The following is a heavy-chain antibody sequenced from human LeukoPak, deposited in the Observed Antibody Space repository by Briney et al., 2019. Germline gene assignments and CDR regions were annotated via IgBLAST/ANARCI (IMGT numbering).Heavy chain of an antibody. D-gene: IGHD3-10*01. CDR2: ISGSGGST. CDR1: GFTFSSYA. V-gene: IGHV3-23*01. J-gene: IGHJ4*02. Sequence: GGSLRLSCAASGFTFSSYAMSWVRQAPGKGLEWVSAISGSGGSTYYADSVKGRFTISRDNSKNTLYLQMNSLRSEDTALYYRAKDSTRGDFDFWGQGTLVTVSS. CDR3: AKDSTRGDFDF.